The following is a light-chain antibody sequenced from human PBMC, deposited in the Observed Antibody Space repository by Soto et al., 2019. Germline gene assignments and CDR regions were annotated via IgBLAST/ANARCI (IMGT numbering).Light chain of an antibody. V-gene: IGKV3-20*01. J-gene: IGKJ1*01. Sequence: EIVLTQSPGTLSLSPGERATLSCRTSQSVRSTYLAWYQQKPGQAPRLLIYGASTRATGIPDRFTSSGSGTDFTLTISRLEPEDFAVYYCQQYGTSFWTFGQGTKVDIK. CDR1: QSVRSTY. CDR3: QQYGTSFWT. CDR2: GAS.